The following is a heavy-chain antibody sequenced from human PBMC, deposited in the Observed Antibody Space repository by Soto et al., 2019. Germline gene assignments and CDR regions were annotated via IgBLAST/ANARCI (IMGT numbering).Heavy chain of an antibody. CDR1: GGSISSSSYY. D-gene: IGHD4-17*01. J-gene: IGHJ6*02. V-gene: IGHV4-39*01. Sequence: SETLSLTCTVSGGSISSSSYYWGWIRQPPGKGLEWIGSIYYSGSTYYNPSLKSRVTISVDTSKNQFSLKLSSVTAADTAVYYCAITAILDYGGNPTPYGMDVWGQGTTVTVSS. CDR3: AITAILDYGGNPTPYGMDV. CDR2: IYYSGST.